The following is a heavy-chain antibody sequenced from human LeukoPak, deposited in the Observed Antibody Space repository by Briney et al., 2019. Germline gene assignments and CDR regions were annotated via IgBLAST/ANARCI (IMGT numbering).Heavy chain of an antibody. CDR2: IWYDGSNK. D-gene: IGHD2-2*01. Sequence: GGSLRLSCAASGFTFSSYGMHWVRQAPGKGLEWVAVIWYDGSNKYYADSVKGRFTISRDNSKNTLYLQMNSLRAEDTAVYYCAREYCSGTSCRGSWFDPWGQGTLVTVSS. CDR3: AREYCSGTSCRGSWFDP. CDR1: GFTFSSYG. V-gene: IGHV3-33*01. J-gene: IGHJ5*02.